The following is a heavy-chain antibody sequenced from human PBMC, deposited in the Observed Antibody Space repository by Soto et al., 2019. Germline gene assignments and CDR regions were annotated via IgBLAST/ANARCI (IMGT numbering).Heavy chain of an antibody. CDR2: VHYSGNT. V-gene: IGHV4-38-2*02. Sequence: SETLSLTCTVSGYSISSGYHWAWIRQPPGKGLEWLWSVHYSGNTYYNPSLKSRLTISVDKSKNQFSLNLSSVTAADTAVYYCARQDRVVAEGRWFDPWGQGTLVTVSS. CDR3: ARQDRVVAEGRWFDP. D-gene: IGHD2-15*01. J-gene: IGHJ5*02. CDR1: GYSISSGYH.